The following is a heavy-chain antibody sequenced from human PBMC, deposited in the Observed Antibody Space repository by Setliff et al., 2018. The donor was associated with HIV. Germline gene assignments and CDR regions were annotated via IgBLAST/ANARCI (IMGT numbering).Heavy chain of an antibody. CDR1: GYSFPDYY. CDR2: INPKSDGT. CDR3: ARGMDYYDTSGYYQYYFDY. Sequence: ASVTVSCKASGYSFPDYYIHWVRQAPGPGLEWMGLINPKSDGTNYAQKFQGWITMTRDTSISTAYMELSRLRSDDTAVYYCARGMDYYDTSGYYQYYFDYWGQGTLVTVSS. J-gene: IGHJ4*02. V-gene: IGHV1-2*04. D-gene: IGHD3-22*01.